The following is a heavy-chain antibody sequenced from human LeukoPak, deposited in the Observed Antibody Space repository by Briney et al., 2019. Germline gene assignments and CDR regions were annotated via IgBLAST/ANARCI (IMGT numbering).Heavy chain of an antibody. CDR3: AGGGPEEDYFDY. CDR2: ISSSGSTI. J-gene: IGHJ4*02. CDR1: GFTFTSYD. D-gene: IGHD1-14*01. Sequence: PGWSLRLSCAASGFTFTSYDMNWVRQAPGKGLEWVSYISSSGSTIYYADSVKGRFTISRDSAKNSQYLQMNSLRAEDTAVYYCAGGGPEEDYFDYWGQGTLVTVSS. V-gene: IGHV3-48*03.